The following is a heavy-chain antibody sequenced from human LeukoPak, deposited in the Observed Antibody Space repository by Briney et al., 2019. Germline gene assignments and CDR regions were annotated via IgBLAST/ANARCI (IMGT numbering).Heavy chain of an antibody. CDR1: GDSVSSNSAA. D-gene: IGHD3-10*01. V-gene: IGHV6-1*01. Sequence: SQTLSLTCAISGDSVSSNSAAWNWIRQSPSRGLEWLGRTYYRSKWYNDYAVSVKSRITINPDTSKNQFSLQLNSVTLEDTAVYYCARGVVRGVIIRYYYYGMDVWGQGTTVTVSS. J-gene: IGHJ6*02. CDR2: TYYRSKWYN. CDR3: ARGVVRGVIIRYYYYGMDV.